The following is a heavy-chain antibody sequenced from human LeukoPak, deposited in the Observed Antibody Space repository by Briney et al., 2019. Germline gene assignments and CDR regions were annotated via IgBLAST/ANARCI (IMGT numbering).Heavy chain of an antibody. CDR3: ARRRYYDSTGYLD. D-gene: IGHD3-22*01. CDR1: GDSISSSSYY. V-gene: IGHV4-39*01. J-gene: IGHJ1*01. Sequence: SETLSLTCTISGDSISSSSYYWGWIRQPPGKGLEWIGVIYYRGSTYYNPSLKSRVSISIDTSNNQFSLTLNSVTAADTALYFCARRRYYDSTGYLDWGQGTLVTVSS. CDR2: IYYRGST.